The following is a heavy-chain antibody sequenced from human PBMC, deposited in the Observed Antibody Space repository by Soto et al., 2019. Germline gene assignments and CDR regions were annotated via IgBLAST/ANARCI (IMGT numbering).Heavy chain of an antibody. CDR2: IIPIFGTA. Sequence: ASVKVSFKASGGTFSSYAISWVRQAPGQGLEWMGGIIPIFGTANYAQKFQGRVTITADESTSTAYMELSSLRSEDTAVYYCANDFWSGPGNWFDPWGQGTLVTVSS. CDR3: ANDFWSGPGNWFDP. J-gene: IGHJ5*02. V-gene: IGHV1-69*13. CDR1: GGTFSSYA. D-gene: IGHD3-3*01.